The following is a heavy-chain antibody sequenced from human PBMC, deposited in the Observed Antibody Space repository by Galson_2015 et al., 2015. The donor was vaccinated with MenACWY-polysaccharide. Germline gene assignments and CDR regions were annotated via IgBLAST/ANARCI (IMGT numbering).Heavy chain of an antibody. V-gene: IGHV4-39*01. Sequence: ETLSLTCSVSGASVSSSTYYWGWIRQSPGKGLEWIGSTHQSGSTYYNPSLQSRVSVSVDTSKNQVSLTLNSVTAADTAVYYCARRTHRDRNYFEHWGQGTQVTVSS. CDR3: ARRTHRDRNYFEH. D-gene: IGHD5-24*01. CDR1: GASVSSSTYY. CDR2: THQSGST. J-gene: IGHJ4*02.